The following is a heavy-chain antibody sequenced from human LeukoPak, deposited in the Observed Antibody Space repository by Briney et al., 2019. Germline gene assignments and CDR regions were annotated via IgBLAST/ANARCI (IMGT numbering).Heavy chain of an antibody. D-gene: IGHD6-13*01. CDR3: ARWRTSNWSEFDY. J-gene: IGHJ4*02. CDR1: GFTFSSHW. V-gene: IGHV3-7*05. CDR2: IKQDGSEI. Sequence: GGSLRLSCAASGFTFSSHWVAWLRQAPEKGLEWVANIKQDGSEIYYVDSVKGRFTISRDNAKNSLYLQMNSLRAEDTAVYFCARWRTSNWSEFDYWGQGTQVTVSS.